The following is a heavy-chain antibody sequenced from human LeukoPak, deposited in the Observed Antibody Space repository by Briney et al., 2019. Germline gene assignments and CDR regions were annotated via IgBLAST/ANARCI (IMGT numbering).Heavy chain of an antibody. CDR2: IKQDGSEK. CDR1: GFTFSSYW. D-gene: IGHD2-2*01. J-gene: IGHJ3*02. V-gene: IGHV3-7*01. CDR3: VVPAAEGAFDI. Sequence: PGGSLRLSCAASGFTFSSYWMSWVRQAPGKGLEWVANIKQDGSEKYYVDSVKGRFTISRDNAKNSLYLQMNSLRAEDTAVYYCVVPAAEGAFDIWGQGTMVTVSS.